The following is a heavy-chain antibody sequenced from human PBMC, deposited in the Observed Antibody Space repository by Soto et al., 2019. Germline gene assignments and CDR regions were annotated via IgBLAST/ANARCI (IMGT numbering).Heavy chain of an antibody. CDR3: ARIAERITMVRGVRPYFDY. CDR2: IYYSGST. D-gene: IGHD3-10*01. CDR1: GGSISSYY. V-gene: IGHV4-59*01. Sequence: SETLSLTCTVSGGSISSYYWSWIRQPPGKGLEWIGYIYYSGSTNYNPSLKSRVTISVDTSKNQFSLKLSSVTAADTAVYYCARIAERITMVRGVRPYFDYWGQGTLVTSPQ. J-gene: IGHJ4*02.